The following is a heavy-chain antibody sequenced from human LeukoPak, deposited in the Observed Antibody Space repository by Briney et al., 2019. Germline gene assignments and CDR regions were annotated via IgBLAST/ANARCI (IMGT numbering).Heavy chain of an antibody. Sequence: SETLSLTCTVSGYSISSGYYWAWIRQPPGKGLEWIGNIYPTGSTYYNPSLKSRVTISVDTSKNQFSLKVSSVSAADTAVYYCASGPPYYYGSGSYYHDYWGQGTLVTVSS. CDR2: IYPTGST. V-gene: IGHV4-38-2*02. CDR3: ASGPPYYYGSGSYYHDY. D-gene: IGHD3-10*01. CDR1: GYSISSGYY. J-gene: IGHJ4*02.